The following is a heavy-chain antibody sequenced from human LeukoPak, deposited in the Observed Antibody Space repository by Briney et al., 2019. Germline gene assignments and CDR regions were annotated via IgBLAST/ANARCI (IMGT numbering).Heavy chain of an antibody. Sequence: GGSLRLSCAASGFTIGPYAMYWVRQGPGRGLEWVSVVKADGSGTFYADSVRGRFTTSRDNSKNSLYLQMNSLTSEDTALYYCATWAFYHNLDVWGQGTTVIVSS. CDR1: GFTIGPYA. CDR2: VKADGSGT. CDR3: ATWAFYHNLDV. J-gene: IGHJ6*02. V-gene: IGHV3-43*02. D-gene: IGHD2/OR15-2a*01.